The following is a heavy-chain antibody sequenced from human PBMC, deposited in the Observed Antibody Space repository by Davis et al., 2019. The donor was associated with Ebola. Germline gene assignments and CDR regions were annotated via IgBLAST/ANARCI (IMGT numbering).Heavy chain of an antibody. D-gene: IGHD5-18*01. J-gene: IGHJ4*02. V-gene: IGHV5-51*01. CDR2: IYPGDSDT. CDR3: ARQWGDVDTAIDYFDY. CDR1: GYSFTSYW. Sequence: GESPKISCKGSGYSFTSYWIGWVRQMPGQGLEWMGIIYPGDSDTRYSPSFQGQVTISADKSISTAYLQWSSLKASDTAMYYCARQWGDVDTAIDYFDYWGQGTLVTVSS.